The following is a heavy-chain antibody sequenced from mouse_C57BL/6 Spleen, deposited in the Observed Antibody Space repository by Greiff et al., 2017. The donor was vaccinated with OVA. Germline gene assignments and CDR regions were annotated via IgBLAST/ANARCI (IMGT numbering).Heavy chain of an antibody. Sequence: DVKLVESGGGLVQPKGSLKLSCAASGFSFNTYAMNWVRQAPGKGLEWVARIRSKSNNYATYYADSVKDRFTISRDDSESMLYLQMNNLKTEDTAMYYCVREGDYSNPWYFDVWGTGTTVTVSS. CDR1: GFSFNTYA. V-gene: IGHV10-1*01. D-gene: IGHD2-5*01. CDR3: VREGDYSNPWYFDV. J-gene: IGHJ1*03. CDR2: IRSKSNNYAT.